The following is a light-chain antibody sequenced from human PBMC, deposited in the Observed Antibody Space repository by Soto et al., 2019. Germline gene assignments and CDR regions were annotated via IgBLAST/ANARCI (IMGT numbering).Light chain of an antibody. V-gene: IGKV3-20*01. CDR3: QHYGSSPPFT. J-gene: IGKJ3*01. Sequence: EVVLTQSPGTLSLSPGERATLSCRTSQSISSSYLAWYQQKPGQAPRLLMHGTSSRSTLIPDRFSYSGSGPDFTLSISRLEPEDFPVYYCQHYGSSPPFTFRPGTKVDI. CDR1: QSISSSY. CDR2: GTS.